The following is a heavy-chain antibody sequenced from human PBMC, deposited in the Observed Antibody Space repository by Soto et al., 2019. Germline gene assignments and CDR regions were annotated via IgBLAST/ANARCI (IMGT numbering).Heavy chain of an antibody. CDR3: ARDRSSGYSDY. CDR2: INPNSGGT. V-gene: IGHV1-2*02. J-gene: IGHJ4*02. Sequence: ASVKVSCKASGYTFTGYYMHWVRHAPGQGLEWMGLINPNSGGTNYAQKFQGRVTMTRDTSISTAYMELSRLRSDDTAVYYCARDRSSGYSDYWGEGTLVTVSS. CDR1: GYTFTGYY. D-gene: IGHD3-22*01.